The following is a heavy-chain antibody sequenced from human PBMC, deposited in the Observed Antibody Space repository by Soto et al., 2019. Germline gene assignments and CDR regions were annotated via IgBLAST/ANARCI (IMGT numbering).Heavy chain of an antibody. V-gene: IGHV3-53*04. J-gene: IGHJ3*02. CDR2: IFTGGST. CDR1: GFTVSINY. CDR3: ARARYSSGWLDAFDI. Sequence: EVQLVESGGGLVQPGGSLRLSCAASGFTVSINYMSWVRQAPGKGLGWGAVIFTGGSTYYADSVKGRFTISRHSSKNTVYLQMNSLRAEDTAVYYCARARYSSGWLDAFDIWGQGTMVTVSS. D-gene: IGHD6-19*01.